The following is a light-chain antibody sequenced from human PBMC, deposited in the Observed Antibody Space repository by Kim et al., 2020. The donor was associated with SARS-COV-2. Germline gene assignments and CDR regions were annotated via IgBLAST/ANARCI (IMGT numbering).Light chain of an antibody. CDR1: SSDVGGYKY. CDR2: AVS. CDR3: TSVTSSTTWV. Sequence: QSALTQPASVSGSPGQSITISCTGTSSDVGGYKYVSWYQQKPGKAPKLMIYAVSNRPSGVSIRFSGSKSDNTAYPTVSGLQAEDEADYYCTSVTSSTTWVFGGGTQLTVL. J-gene: IGLJ3*02. V-gene: IGLV2-14*03.